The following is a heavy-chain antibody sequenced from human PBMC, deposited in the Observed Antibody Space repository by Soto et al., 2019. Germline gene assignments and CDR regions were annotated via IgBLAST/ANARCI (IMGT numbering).Heavy chain of an antibody. CDR3: ARGRVYDILTGSCYYYGMDV. V-gene: IGHV6-1*01. Sequence: SQTLSLTCAISGDSVSSNSAAWNWIRQSPSRGLEWLGRTYYRSKWYNDYAVSVKSRITINPDTSKNQFSLQLNSVTPEDTAVYYCARGRVYDILTGSCYYYGMDVWGQGTTVTVSS. CDR1: GDSVSSNSAA. D-gene: IGHD3-9*01. J-gene: IGHJ6*02. CDR2: TYYRSKWYN.